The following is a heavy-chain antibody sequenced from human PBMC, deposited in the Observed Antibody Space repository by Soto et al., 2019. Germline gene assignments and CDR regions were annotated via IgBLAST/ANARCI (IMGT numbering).Heavy chain of an antibody. D-gene: IGHD3-16*01. V-gene: IGHV4-59*01. CDR2: IYYSGST. J-gene: IGHJ4*02. Sequence: SETLSLTCTVSGGSISSYYWSWIRQPPGKGLEWIGYIYYSGSTNYNPSLKSRVTISVDTSKNQFSLKLSSVTAADTAVYYCARDLGEAFDYWGQGTLVTVSS. CDR1: GGSISSYY. CDR3: ARDLGEAFDY.